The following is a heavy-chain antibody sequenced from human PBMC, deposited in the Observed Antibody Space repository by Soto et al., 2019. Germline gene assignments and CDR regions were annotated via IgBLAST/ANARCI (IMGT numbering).Heavy chain of an antibody. CDR2: ISYDGSNK. J-gene: IGHJ4*02. CDR1: GFTFSSYG. D-gene: IGHD3-10*01. CDR3: AKDPLYGSGSYSPYFDY. V-gene: IGHV3-30*18. Sequence: QVQLVESGGGVVQPGRSLRLSCAASGFTFSSYGMHWVRQAPGKGLEWVAVISYDGSNKYYADSVKGRFTISRDNSKNTLYLQMNRQGAEDTAVYYCAKDPLYGSGSYSPYFDYWGQGTLVTVSS.